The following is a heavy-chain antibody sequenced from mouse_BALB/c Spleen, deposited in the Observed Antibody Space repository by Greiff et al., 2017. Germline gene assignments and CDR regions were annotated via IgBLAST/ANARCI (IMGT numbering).Heavy chain of an antibody. CDR3: ARDGYDGAY. Sequence: VQLQQSGPELVRPGVSVKISCKGSGYTFTDYAMHWVKQSHEKSLEWIGVISTYYGNTNYNQKFKGKATMTVDKSSSTAYMELARLTSEDSAIYYCARDGYDGAYWGQGTTLTVSS. J-gene: IGHJ2*01. CDR1: GYTFTDYA. CDR2: ISTYYGNT. V-gene: IGHV1-67*01. D-gene: IGHD2-2*01.